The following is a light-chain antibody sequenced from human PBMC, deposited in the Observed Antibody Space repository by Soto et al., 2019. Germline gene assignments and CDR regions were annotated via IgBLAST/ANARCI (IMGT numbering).Light chain of an antibody. CDR3: CSYAGSSTYV. V-gene: IGLV2-23*01. CDR1: SSDVGSYNL. Sequence: QSVRTQPGRVSVELALAAAISCTGTSSDVGSYNLVTWYQQHPGKAPKLMIYEGSKRPSGVSNRFSASKSGNTASLTISGLQAEDEADFYCCSYAGSSTYVFGTGTQLTVL. CDR2: EGS. J-gene: IGLJ1*01.